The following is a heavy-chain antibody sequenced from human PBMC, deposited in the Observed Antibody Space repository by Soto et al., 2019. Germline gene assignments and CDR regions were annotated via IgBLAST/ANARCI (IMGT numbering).Heavy chain of an antibody. CDR3: AKDQRYSSGWFDY. D-gene: IGHD6-19*01. Sequence: GGSLRLSCAASGFTFSSYGMHWVRQAPGKGLEWVAVISYDGSNKYYADSVKGRFTISRDNSKNTLYLQMNSLRAEDTAVYYCAKDQRYSSGWFDYWGQGTLVTVSS. V-gene: IGHV3-30*18. J-gene: IGHJ4*02. CDR1: GFTFSSYG. CDR2: ISYDGSNK.